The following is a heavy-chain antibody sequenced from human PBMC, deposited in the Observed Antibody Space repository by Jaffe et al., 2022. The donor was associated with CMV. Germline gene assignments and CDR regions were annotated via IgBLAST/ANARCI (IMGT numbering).Heavy chain of an antibody. CDR1: GFSLSTSGVG. V-gene: IGHV2-5*01. D-gene: IGHD2-21*02. CDR2: IYWNDDK. J-gene: IGHJ2*01. CDR3: AHLVCGGDCYSIFRGRQWYFDL. Sequence: QITLKESGPTLVKPTQTLTLTCTFSGFSLSTSGVGVGWIRQPPGKALEWLALIYWNDDKRYSPSLKSRLTITKDTSKNQVVLTMTNMDPVDTATYYCAHLVCGGDCYSIFRGRQWYFDLWGRGTLVTVSS.